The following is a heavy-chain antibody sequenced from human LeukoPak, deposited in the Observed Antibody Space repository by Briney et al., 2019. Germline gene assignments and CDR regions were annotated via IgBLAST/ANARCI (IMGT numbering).Heavy chain of an antibody. V-gene: IGHV3-30*18. J-gene: IGHJ4*02. CDR2: ISYDGTNK. CDR3: AKEEGMSLDY. CDR1: GFTFINYG. Sequence: GGSLRLSCAASGFTFINYGMHWVRQAPGKGLEWVAVISYDGTNKYYADSVKGRFTISRDNSKNTLYLQMNSLRAEDTAVYYCAKEEGMSLDYWGQGTLVTVSS.